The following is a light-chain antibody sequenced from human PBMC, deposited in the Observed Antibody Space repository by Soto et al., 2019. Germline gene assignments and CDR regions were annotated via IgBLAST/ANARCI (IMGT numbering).Light chain of an antibody. J-gene: IGKJ1*01. CDR2: GAS. Sequence: RERARVSCKASQSVRNTYLSWYQQKPGQAPRLLIYGASTRATGIPARFSGSGSGTEFTLTISSLQSEDFAVYYCQQRNKWRTFGQGTKVDTK. CDR3: QQRNKWRT. V-gene: IGKV3-15*01. CDR1: QSVRNTY.